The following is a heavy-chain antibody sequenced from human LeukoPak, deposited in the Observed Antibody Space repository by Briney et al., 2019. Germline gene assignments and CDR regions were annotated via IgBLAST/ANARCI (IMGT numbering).Heavy chain of an antibody. V-gene: IGHV3-33*01. CDR3: AREASDAFDI. CDR2: KWYDGSNK. J-gene: IGHJ3*02. CDR1: GVTFSSYD. Sequence: PGSSLRLSCAASGVTFSSYDMHRVREAPGKGLEWVALKWYDGSNKKYANSVKCRFTISRDNSKNTLFLQMNSLRAEDTAVYYCAREASDAFDIWGQGTMVTVSS.